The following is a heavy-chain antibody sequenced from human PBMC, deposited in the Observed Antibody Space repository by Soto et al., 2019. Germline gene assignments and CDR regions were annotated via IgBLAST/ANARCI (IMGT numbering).Heavy chain of an antibody. CDR3: ARDGLVVPAATGEGGWDY. Sequence: EVQLVESGGGLVQPGGSLRLSCAASGFTFSSYWMSWVRQAPGKGLEWVANIKQDGSEKYYVDSVKGRFTISRDNATNSLYLQMNSLRAEDTAVYYCARDGLVVPAATGEGGWDYWGQGTLVTVSS. V-gene: IGHV3-7*01. CDR2: IKQDGSEK. J-gene: IGHJ4*02. D-gene: IGHD2-2*01. CDR1: GFTFSSYW.